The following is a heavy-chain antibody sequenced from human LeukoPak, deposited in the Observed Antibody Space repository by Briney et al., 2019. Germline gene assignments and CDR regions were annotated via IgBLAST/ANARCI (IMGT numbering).Heavy chain of an antibody. CDR2: IDPSDSYT. J-gene: IGHJ4*02. CDR1: GYSFPSYW. Sequence: GESLKISCKGSGYSFPSYWITWVRQRPGKGLEWMGSIDPSDSYTNYSPSFQGHVTISADKSISTAYLQWSSLMASDTAMYYCARTYYDILTGYSLSDYWGQGTLVTVSS. V-gene: IGHV5-10-1*01. D-gene: IGHD3-9*01. CDR3: ARTYYDILTGYSLSDY.